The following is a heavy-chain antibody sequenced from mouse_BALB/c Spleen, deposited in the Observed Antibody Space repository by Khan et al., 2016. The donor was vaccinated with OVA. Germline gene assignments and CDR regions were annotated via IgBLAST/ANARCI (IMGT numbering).Heavy chain of an antibody. J-gene: IGHJ3*01. CDR2: ISTFYGDA. V-gene: IGHV1S137*01. D-gene: IGHD1-3*01. CDR1: GYTFTDFA. Sequence: QVQLQQSGAELVRPGVSVKISCKGSGYTFTDFAMHWVKQSHAKSLEWIGVISTFYGDATYNQMFKDKATMTVDKSSSTAYVELGSLTSEDSAIXYWGGGSGNSRFAYWGQGTLVTVSA. CDR3: GGGSGNSRFAY.